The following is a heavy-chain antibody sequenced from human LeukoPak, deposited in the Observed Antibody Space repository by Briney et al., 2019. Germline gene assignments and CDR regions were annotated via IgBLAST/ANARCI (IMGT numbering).Heavy chain of an antibody. Sequence: PGGSLRLSCAASGFTFSSYWMRWVRQAPGKGLEWVANIKQDGSEKYYVDSVKGRFTISRDNAKNSLYLQMNSLRAEDTAVYYCARVGLGLGITIFGNYYYYYMDVWGKGTTVTVSS. J-gene: IGHJ6*03. CDR1: GFTFSSYW. CDR2: IKQDGSEK. V-gene: IGHV3-7*01. D-gene: IGHD3-3*01. CDR3: ARVGLGLGITIFGNYYYYYMDV.